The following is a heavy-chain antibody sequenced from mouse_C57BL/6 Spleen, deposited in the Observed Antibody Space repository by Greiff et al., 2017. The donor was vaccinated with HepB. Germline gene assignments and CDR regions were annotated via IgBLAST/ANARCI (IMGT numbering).Heavy chain of an antibody. CDR3: ARWTYYSNLRAMDY. CDR2: INPNNGGT. V-gene: IGHV1-26*01. D-gene: IGHD2-5*01. J-gene: IGHJ4*01. Sequence: EVKLQQSGPELVKPGASVKISCKASGYTFTDYYMNWVKQSHGKSLEWIGDINPNNGGTSYNQKFKGKATLTVDKSSSTAYMELRSLTSEDSAVYYCARWTYYSNLRAMDYWGQGTSVTVSS. CDR1: GYTFTDYY.